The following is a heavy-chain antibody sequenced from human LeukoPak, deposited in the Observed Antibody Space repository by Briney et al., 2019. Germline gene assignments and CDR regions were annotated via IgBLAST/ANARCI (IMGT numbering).Heavy chain of an antibody. D-gene: IGHD6-13*01. CDR2: ISYDGSNK. CDR3: AKGQTSSWYHNWFDP. Sequence: GRPLRLSCAASGFTFSSYGMHWVRQAPGKGLEWVAVISYDGSNKYYADSVKGRFTISRDNSKNTLYLQMNSLRAEDTAVYYCAKGQTSSWYHNWFDPWGQGTLVTVSS. CDR1: GFTFSSYG. J-gene: IGHJ5*02. V-gene: IGHV3-30*18.